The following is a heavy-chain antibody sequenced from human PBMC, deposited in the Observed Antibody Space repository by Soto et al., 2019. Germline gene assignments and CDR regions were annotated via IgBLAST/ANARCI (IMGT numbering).Heavy chain of an antibody. J-gene: IGHJ6*02. CDR2: IYYSGST. CDR3: ASSYYDFWSGYSNPPGMGV. CDR1: GGSISSGGYY. Sequence: SETLSLTCTVSGGSISSGGYYWSWIRQHPGKGLEWIGYIYYSGSTYYNPSLKSRVTISVDTSKNQFSLKLSSVTAADTAVYYCASSYYDFWSGYSNPPGMGVWGQGTTVTVSS. V-gene: IGHV4-31*03. D-gene: IGHD3-3*01.